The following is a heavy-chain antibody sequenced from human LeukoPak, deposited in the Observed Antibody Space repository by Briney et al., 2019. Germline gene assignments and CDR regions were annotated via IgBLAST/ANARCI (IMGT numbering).Heavy chain of an antibody. CDR1: GFNFNNYA. Sequence: PGGSLRLSCVASGFNFNNYAMSWVRRAPGKGLEWVSSISTTGGNTYYADSVKGRFTISRDKSENTMFLQMNSLRAEDTAVYYCAKDAMAGTGTFDYWGQGTLVTVSS. CDR3: AKDAMAGTGTFDY. V-gene: IGHV3-23*01. J-gene: IGHJ4*02. CDR2: ISTTGGNT. D-gene: IGHD6-19*01.